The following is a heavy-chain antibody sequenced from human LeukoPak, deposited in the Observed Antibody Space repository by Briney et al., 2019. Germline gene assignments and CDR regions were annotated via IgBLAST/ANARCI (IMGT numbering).Heavy chain of an antibody. D-gene: IGHD5-18*01. Sequence: ASVKVSCKASVYTFTGYYLHWVRQAPGQGLEWMGWINPNSGDVNYAQKFQDRVTMTRDTFITTAYMELSRLRSDDTAVYYCARGPFRNVDIAMVASRFDPWGQGTLVTVSS. V-gene: IGHV1-2*02. CDR3: ARGPFRNVDIAMVASRFDP. J-gene: IGHJ5*02. CDR2: INPNSGDV. CDR1: VYTFTGYY.